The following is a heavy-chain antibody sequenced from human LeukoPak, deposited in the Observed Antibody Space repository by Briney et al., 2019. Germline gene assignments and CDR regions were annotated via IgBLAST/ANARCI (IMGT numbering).Heavy chain of an antibody. CDR1: GFTFSSDA. V-gene: IGHV3-23*01. CDR2: ISAGGNT. J-gene: IGHJ4*02. CDR3: AKDYIRRAWD. D-gene: IGHD3-16*01. Sequence: GGSLRLSCAASGFTFSSDAMSWVRQAPGKGLEWVSAISAGGNTYYADPVKGRFTISRDNSKNTLYLQMSSLSAEDTALYYCAKDYIRRAWDWGQGTLVTVSS.